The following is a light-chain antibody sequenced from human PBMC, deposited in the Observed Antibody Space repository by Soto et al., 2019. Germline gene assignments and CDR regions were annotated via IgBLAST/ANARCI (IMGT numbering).Light chain of an antibody. CDR1: QSVSSIH. Sequence: VLTQSPGSLSLSPGERATVSCRAIQSVSSIHLAWYQQKPDQAPRLLIYGASSRATGIPDRFSGSGSGTDFTLTISRLEPEDFAVYYCQQYGSSYPWTFGQGTKVDIK. J-gene: IGKJ1*01. V-gene: IGKV3-20*01. CDR2: GAS. CDR3: QQYGSSYPWT.